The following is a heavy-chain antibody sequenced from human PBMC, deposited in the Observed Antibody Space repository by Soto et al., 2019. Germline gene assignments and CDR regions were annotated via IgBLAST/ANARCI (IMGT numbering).Heavy chain of an antibody. Sequence: ASVKVSCKTSGYTFTTPDIIWVRQTPAQGQEGMGWIHTNADKTGFAQNFQGRVNLTRDTYINTEFMQLHNLRSEDTAVYYCARQRRGTWYYFDHWGQGTLVTVSS. V-gene: IGHV1-8*01. D-gene: IGHD1-1*01. CDR2: IHTNADKT. J-gene: IGHJ4*02. CDR1: GYTFTTPD. CDR3: ARQRRGTWYYFDH.